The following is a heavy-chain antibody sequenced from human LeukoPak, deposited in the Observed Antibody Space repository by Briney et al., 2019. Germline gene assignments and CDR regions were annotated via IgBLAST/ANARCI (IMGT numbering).Heavy chain of an antibody. J-gene: IGHJ5*02. D-gene: IGHD3-10*01. V-gene: IGHV7-4-1*02. CDR3: AREGLRGVIIMFDP. CDR2: INTNTGNP. CDR1: GYTFTSYA. Sequence: GASVKVSCKASGYTFTSYAMNWVRQAPGQGLEWMGWINTNTGNPTYAQGFTGRFVFSLDTSVSTAYLQISSLKAEDTAVYYCAREGLRGVIIMFDPWGQGTLVTVSS.